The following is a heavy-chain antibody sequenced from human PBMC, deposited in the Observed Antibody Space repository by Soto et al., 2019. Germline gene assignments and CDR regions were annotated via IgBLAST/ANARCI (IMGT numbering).Heavy chain of an antibody. J-gene: IGHJ4*02. V-gene: IGHV4-39*01. D-gene: IGHD2-2*01. CDR2: IHYSEST. CDR3: ARRASWDY. CDR1: GGSISNSRYY. Sequence: KPSETLSPTCTVSGGSISNSRYYWGWSRQPPGKGVEWTRNIHYSESTYYNPSLKSRVTISVDTSSNQFSLKLSSVTAAGTAVYYCARRASWDYWGQGTLVTVSS.